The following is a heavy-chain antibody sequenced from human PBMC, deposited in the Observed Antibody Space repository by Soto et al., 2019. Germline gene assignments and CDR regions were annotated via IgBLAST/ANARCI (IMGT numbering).Heavy chain of an antibody. J-gene: IGHJ1*01. CDR3: ARVAGTTRGGDCLHFQH. V-gene: IGHV1-69*13. CDR2: IIPIFGTA. Sequence: SVKVSCKASGGTFSSYAISWVLQAPGQGLEWMGGIIPIFGTANYAQKFQGRVTITADESTSTAYMELSSLRSEDTAVYYCARVAGTTRGGDCLHFQHWGQGXLVTVSS. CDR1: GGTFSSYA. D-gene: IGHD2-21*02.